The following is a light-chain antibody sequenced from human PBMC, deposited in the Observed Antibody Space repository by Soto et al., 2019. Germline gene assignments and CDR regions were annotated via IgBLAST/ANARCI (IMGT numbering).Light chain of an antibody. Sequence: DIQMTQSPSTLSGSVGDRVTITCQASQTISSWLAWYQQKPGKAPKLLIYKASTLKSGVPSRFSGSGSGTEFTLTISSLQPDDFATYYCQQYNSYSTFGQGTKVDIK. J-gene: IGKJ1*01. CDR2: KAS. V-gene: IGKV1-5*03. CDR3: QQYNSYST. CDR1: QTISSW.